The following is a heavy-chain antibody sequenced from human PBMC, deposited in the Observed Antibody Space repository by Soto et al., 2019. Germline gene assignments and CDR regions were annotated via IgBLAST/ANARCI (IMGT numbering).Heavy chain of an antibody. V-gene: IGHV3-21*01. CDR1: GFTFSNCS. Sequence: PGGSLRLSCGASGFTFSNCSMNWVRQAPGKGLEWVSSISSTSTYIYYADSVKGRFTISRDNAKNSLYLQMNSLRAEDTAVYYCARDLIVDYWGQGXLVTVSS. CDR2: ISSTSTYI. CDR3: ARDLIVDY. J-gene: IGHJ4*02.